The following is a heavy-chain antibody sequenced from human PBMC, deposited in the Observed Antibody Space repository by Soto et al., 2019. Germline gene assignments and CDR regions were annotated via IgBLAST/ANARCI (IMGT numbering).Heavy chain of an antibody. V-gene: IGHV4-34*01. CDR1: GGSFSGYY. D-gene: IGHD6-19*01. CDR2: INHSGST. CDR3: ARCLAVAGRILDY. Sequence: QVQLQQWGAGLLKPSETLSLTCAVYGGSFSGYYWSWIRQPPGKGLEWIGEINHSGSTNYNPSLKSRVTISVDTSKSPFSLKLTSVTAADTAVFYCARCLAVAGRILDYWCQGTLLTVSS. J-gene: IGHJ4*02.